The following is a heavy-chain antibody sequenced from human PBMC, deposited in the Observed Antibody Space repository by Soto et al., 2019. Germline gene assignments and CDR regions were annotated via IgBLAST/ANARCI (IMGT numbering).Heavy chain of an antibody. CDR1: GYTFTGYY. CDR2: INPNSGGT. Sequence: GASVKVSCKASGYTFTGYYMHWVRQAPGQGLEWMGWINPNSGGTNYAQKFQGWVTMTRDTSISTAYMELSRLRSDDTAVYYCARDLSAAAGTLVRHGGYYYGMDVWGQGTTVTVSS. D-gene: IGHD6-13*01. J-gene: IGHJ6*02. CDR3: ARDLSAAAGTLVRHGGYYYGMDV. V-gene: IGHV1-2*04.